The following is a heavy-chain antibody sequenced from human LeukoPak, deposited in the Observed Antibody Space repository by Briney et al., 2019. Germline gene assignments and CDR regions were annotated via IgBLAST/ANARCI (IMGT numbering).Heavy chain of an antibody. Sequence: PGGSLRLSCAASGFTVSSNYMSWVRQAPGKGLEWVSVIYSGGSTYYADSVKGRFTISRDNSKNTLYLQMNSLRAEDTAVYYCARVFTTNWNYLGVRIGGAHDAFDIWGQGTMVTVSS. D-gene: IGHD1-7*01. J-gene: IGHJ3*02. CDR2: IYSGGST. CDR1: GFTVSSNY. V-gene: IGHV3-53*01. CDR3: ARVFTTNWNYLGVRIGGAHDAFDI.